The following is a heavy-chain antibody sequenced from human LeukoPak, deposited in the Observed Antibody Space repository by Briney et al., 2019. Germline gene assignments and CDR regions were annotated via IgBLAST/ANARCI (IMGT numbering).Heavy chain of an antibody. V-gene: IGHV1-69*06. J-gene: IGHJ5*02. CDR2: IIPIFGTA. Sequence: ASVTVSCKASGGTFSSYAISWVRQAPGQGLEWMGGIIPIFGTANYAQKFQGRVTITADKSTSTAYMELSSLRSEDTAVYYCARGVNLGWFDPWGQGTLVTVSS. D-gene: IGHD3-10*01. CDR1: GGTFSSYA. CDR3: ARGVNLGWFDP.